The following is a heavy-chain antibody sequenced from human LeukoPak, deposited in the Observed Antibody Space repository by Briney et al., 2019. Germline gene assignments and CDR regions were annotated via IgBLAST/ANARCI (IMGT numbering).Heavy chain of an antibody. Sequence: ASVKVSCKASGYTFTGYYMHWVRQAPGQGLEWMGWINPNSGGTNYAQKFQGRVTMTRDTSISTAYMELSRLRSDDTAVYYCARAPCYDFWSGSPSFYYMDVWGKGTTVTVSS. CDR2: INPNSGGT. CDR1: GYTFTGYY. V-gene: IGHV1-2*02. CDR3: ARAPCYDFWSGSPSFYYMDV. D-gene: IGHD3-3*01. J-gene: IGHJ6*03.